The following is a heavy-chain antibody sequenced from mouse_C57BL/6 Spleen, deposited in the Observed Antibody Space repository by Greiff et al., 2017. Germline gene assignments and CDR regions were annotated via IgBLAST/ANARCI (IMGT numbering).Heavy chain of an antibody. J-gene: IGHJ2*01. CDR3: ARGGYDGFYFDY. V-gene: IGHV1-80*01. CDR2: IYPGDGDT. CDR1: GYAFSSYW. D-gene: IGHD2-2*01. Sequence: VQLQQSGAELVKPGASVKISCKASGYAFSSYWMNWVKQRPGKGLEWIGQIYPGDGDTSYNGKFKGKATLTADKSSSTAYMQLSSLTSEDSAVYFCARGGYDGFYFDYWGQGTTLTVSS.